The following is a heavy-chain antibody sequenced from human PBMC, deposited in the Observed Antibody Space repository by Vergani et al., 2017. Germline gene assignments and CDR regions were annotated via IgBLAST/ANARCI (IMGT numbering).Heavy chain of an antibody. CDR2: IYYSGTT. Sequence: QVQLQESCPGLVKASQTLSLTCSVSGAYVGSGGYYWTWVRQRPGMGLDWIGYIYYSGTTYYNPSLESRLTISLDTSENHLSLKLNSVTDADTAVYYCARQKDYYMDVWGKGTTVTVS. V-gene: IGHV4-31*03. CDR3: ARQKDYYMDV. CDR1: GAYVGSGGYY. J-gene: IGHJ6*03.